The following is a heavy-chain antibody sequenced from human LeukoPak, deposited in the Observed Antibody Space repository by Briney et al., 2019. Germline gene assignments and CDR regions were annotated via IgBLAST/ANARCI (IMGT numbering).Heavy chain of an antibody. D-gene: IGHD6-19*01. CDR2: IYYSGST. V-gene: IGHV4-39*07. CDR3: ARDLRKRSGWYYYYYYYMDV. Sequence: PSETLSLTCTVSGGSISSSSYYWGWIRQPPGKGLEWIGSIYYSGSTYYNPSLKSRVTISVDTSKNQFSLKLSSVTAADTAVYYCARDLRKRSGWYYYYYYYMDVWGKGTTVTVSS. J-gene: IGHJ6*03. CDR1: GGSISSSSYY.